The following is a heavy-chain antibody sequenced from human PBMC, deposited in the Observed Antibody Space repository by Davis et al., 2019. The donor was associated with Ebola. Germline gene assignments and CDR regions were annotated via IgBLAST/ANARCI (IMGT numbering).Heavy chain of an antibody. V-gene: IGHV1-3*01. CDR2: INAGNGNT. CDR3: ARVLSGSYLYFDY. Sequence: ASVKVSCKASGYTFTSYAMHWVRQAPGQRLEWMGWINAGNGNTKYSQKFQGRVTITRDTSASTAYMELSSLRSEDTAMYYCARVLSGSYLYFDYWGQGTLVTVSS. J-gene: IGHJ4*02. D-gene: IGHD1-26*01. CDR1: GYTFTSYA.